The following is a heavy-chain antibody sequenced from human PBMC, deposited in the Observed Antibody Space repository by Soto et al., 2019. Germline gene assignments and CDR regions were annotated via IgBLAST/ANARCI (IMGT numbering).Heavy chain of an antibody. CDR2: IVVGSGNT. CDR1: GFTFTSSA. Sequence: GASVKVSCKDSGFTFTSSAVHWVRQARGQRLEWIGWIVVGSGNTNYAQKFQERVTITRDMSTSTAYMELSSLRSEDTAVYYCAADPPTTVSYYYYGMDVWGQGTTVTVSS. V-gene: IGHV1-58*01. D-gene: IGHD4-17*01. J-gene: IGHJ6*02. CDR3: AADPPTTVSYYYYGMDV.